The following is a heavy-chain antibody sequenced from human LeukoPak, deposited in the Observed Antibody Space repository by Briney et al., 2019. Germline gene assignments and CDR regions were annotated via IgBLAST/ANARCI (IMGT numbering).Heavy chain of an antibody. D-gene: IGHD3-3*01. CDR3: AREGKTYYDFWSGYYGHYFDY. CDR1: GFTFSSYA. J-gene: IGHJ4*02. CDR2: ISYDGSNK. V-gene: IGHV3-30-3*01. Sequence: PGGSLRLSCAASGFTFSSYAMHWVRQAPGKGLGWVAVISYDGSNKYYADSVKGRFTISRDNSKNTLYLQMNSLRAEDTAVYYCAREGKTYYDFWSGYYGHYFDYWGQGTLVTVSS.